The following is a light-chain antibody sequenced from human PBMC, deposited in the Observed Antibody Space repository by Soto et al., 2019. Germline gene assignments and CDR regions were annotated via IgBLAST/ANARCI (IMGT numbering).Light chain of an antibody. J-gene: IGLJ1*01. CDR2: DVT. V-gene: IGLV2-14*01. CDR1: SNDVGGYNY. Sequence: QSVLTQPASVSGSPGQSIAISCTGTSNDVGGYNYVSWYQQHPVKAPQLIIYDVTNRPSGVSDRFSGSKSGNTASLTISGLQAEDEADYYCSSYTSSSTPYVFGTGT. CDR3: SSYTSSSTPYV.